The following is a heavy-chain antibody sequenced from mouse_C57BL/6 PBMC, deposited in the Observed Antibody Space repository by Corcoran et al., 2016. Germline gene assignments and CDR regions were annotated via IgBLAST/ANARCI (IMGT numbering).Heavy chain of an antibody. CDR3: ANYYGSSYG. V-gene: IGHV1-76*01. Sequence: QVQLKQSGAELVRPGASVKLSCKASGYTFTDYYINWVKQRPGQGLEWIARIYPGSGNTYYNEKFKGKATLTAEKSSSTAYMQLSSLTSEDSAGYFCANYYGSSYGWGQGTTLTVSS. CDR1: GYTFTDYY. D-gene: IGHD1-1*01. J-gene: IGHJ2*01. CDR2: IYPGSGNT.